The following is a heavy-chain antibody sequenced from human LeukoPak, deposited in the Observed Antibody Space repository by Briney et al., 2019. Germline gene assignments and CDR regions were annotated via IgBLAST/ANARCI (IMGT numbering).Heavy chain of an antibody. CDR1: GFTFSTYA. V-gene: IGHV3-23*01. Sequence: GGSLRLSCAASGFTFSTYAMSWVRQAPGKGLEWVSATTGSGGTTHYADSVKGRFTISRDNSKNTLYLQLNSLRGDDTAVYYCAKDPGGGSHYFDYWGQGTLVTVSS. D-gene: IGHD2-15*01. CDR2: TTGSGGTT. J-gene: IGHJ4*02. CDR3: AKDPGGGSHYFDY.